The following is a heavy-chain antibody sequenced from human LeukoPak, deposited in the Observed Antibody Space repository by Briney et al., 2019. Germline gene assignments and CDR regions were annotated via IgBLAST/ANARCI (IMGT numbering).Heavy chain of an antibody. Sequence: ASVKVSCKASGYIFTGYYMHWVRQAPGQGLEWMGWINPNSGDTNYAQKFQGRVTITADESTSTAYMELSSLRSEDTAVYYCARGDVVVPAAIRGDFQHWGQGTLVTVSS. J-gene: IGHJ1*01. CDR1: GYIFTGYY. V-gene: IGHV1-2*02. CDR2: INPNSGDT. D-gene: IGHD2-2*01. CDR3: ARGDVVVPAAIRGDFQH.